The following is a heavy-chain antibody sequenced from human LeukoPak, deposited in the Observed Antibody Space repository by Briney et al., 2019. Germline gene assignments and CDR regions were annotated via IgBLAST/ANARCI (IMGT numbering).Heavy chain of an antibody. CDR2: ISSSGSTI. D-gene: IGHD3-10*01. CDR3: ARITIDSPAAFDI. Sequence: GGSLRLSCAASGFTFSDYYMSWIRQAPGKGLGWVSYISSSGSTIYYADSVKGGYTISRDNAKNSLYLQMNSLRAEDTAVYYCARITIDSPAAFDIWGQGTMVTVSS. CDR1: GFTFSDYY. J-gene: IGHJ3*02. V-gene: IGHV3-11*01.